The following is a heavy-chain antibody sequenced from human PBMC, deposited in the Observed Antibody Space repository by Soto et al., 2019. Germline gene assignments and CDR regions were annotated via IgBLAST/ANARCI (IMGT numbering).Heavy chain of an antibody. CDR2: IIPIFGTA. Sequence: VQLVQSGAEVKKPGSSVKVSCKASGGTFTNSAFSWVRQAPGQGLEWLGGIIPIFGTADYAQKFQGRVTNTAYEPTSKAHMELSSLRTDDTAVYYCASWLKEAGIGGNYSYGMDVWGQGTTVTVSS. D-gene: IGHD1-1*01. V-gene: IGHV1-69*13. CDR3: ASWLKEAGIGGNYSYGMDV. CDR1: GGTFTNSA. J-gene: IGHJ6*02.